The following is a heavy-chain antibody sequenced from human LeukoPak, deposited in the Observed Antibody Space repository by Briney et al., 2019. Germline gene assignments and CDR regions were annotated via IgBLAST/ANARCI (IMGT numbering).Heavy chain of an antibody. CDR2: ISAYNGNT. D-gene: IGHD2-2*01. J-gene: IGHJ4*02. V-gene: IGHV1-18*01. CDR3: ARVGSYCTSTSCFDY. CDR1: GYTFTNHG. Sequence: RASVKVSRKASGYTFTNHGISWVRQAPGQGLEWMGWISAYNGNTNYAQKVQGRVTMTADTSTSASTSAAYMELRSLTSDDTAVYYCARVGSYCTSTSCFDYWGQGTLVAVSS.